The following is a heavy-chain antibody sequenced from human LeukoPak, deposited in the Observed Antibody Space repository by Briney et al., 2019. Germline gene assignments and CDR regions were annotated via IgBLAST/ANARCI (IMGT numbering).Heavy chain of an antibody. CDR2: INIDGTTT. V-gene: IGHV3-74*01. Sequence: GGSLRLSCAASGFTFTRYWMHSVRQVPGKGLVWVSRINIDGTTTNYADSVKGRFTVSRDNAKNTLFLQLSSLRVEDTAVYYCARDSYEVGATFDYWGQGTLVTVSS. CDR3: ARDSYEVGATFDY. CDR1: GFTFTRYW. D-gene: IGHD1-26*01. J-gene: IGHJ4*02.